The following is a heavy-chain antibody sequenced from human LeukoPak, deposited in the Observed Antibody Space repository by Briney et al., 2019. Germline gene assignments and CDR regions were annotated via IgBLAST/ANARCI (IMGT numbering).Heavy chain of an antibody. CDR1: GYTFTSYF. CDR2: INPSNGDT. D-gene: IGHD2-8*02. V-gene: IGHV1-46*01. Sequence: ASVKVPCKASGYTFTSYFIHWVRQAPGQGLEWMGIINPSNGDTVYAPKFQGRFTVTRDTSTSTVHMELSSLRPQDTAVYYCAREQSGGYFDYWGQGTLVTVST. J-gene: IGHJ4*02. CDR3: AREQSGGYFDY.